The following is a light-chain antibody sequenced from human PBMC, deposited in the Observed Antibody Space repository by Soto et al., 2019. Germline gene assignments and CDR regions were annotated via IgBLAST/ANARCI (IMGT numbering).Light chain of an antibody. CDR2: AAS. J-gene: IGKJ2*01. CDR3: QQYINHPYT. Sequence: DIQMTQSPSSLSASVGDTVTITCRASRGINNYLAWFQQRPGKAPRSLIYAASSLQSGVPWRFSGSGSGTDFTLTITNLQPKDFATYYCQQYINHPYTFGQGTTLGIK. CDR1: RGINNY. V-gene: IGKV1-16*01.